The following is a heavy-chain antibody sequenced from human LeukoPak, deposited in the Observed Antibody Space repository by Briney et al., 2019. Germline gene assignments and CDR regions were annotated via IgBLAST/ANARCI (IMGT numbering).Heavy chain of an antibody. V-gene: IGHV1-2*02. CDR1: GYTFTVYY. J-gene: IGHJ4*02. CDR3: ARGGDGYNSGPRGTY. CDR2: INPSSGAI. D-gene: IGHD5-24*01. Sequence: VSVKVSCKASGYTFTVYYMHWVRQAPGQGLEWLGWINPSSGAINYAQKFQGRVTMTRDSSISTAYMELNRLTSDDTAVYYCARGGDGYNSGPRGTYWGQGTLVTVSS.